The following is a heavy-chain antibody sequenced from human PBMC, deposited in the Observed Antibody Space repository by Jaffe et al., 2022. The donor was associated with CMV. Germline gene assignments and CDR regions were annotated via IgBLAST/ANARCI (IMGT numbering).Heavy chain of an antibody. CDR2: IKQDGSEK. CDR1: GFTFSSYW. CDR3: AREVVPAAMSNYYYYYYMDV. Sequence: EVQLVESGGGLVQPGGSLRLSCAASGFTFSSYWMSWVRQAPGKGLEWVANIKQDGSEKYYVDSVKGRFTISRDNAKNSLYLQMNSLRAEDTAVYYCAREVVPAAMSNYYYYYYMDVWGKGTTVTVSS. J-gene: IGHJ6*03. D-gene: IGHD2-2*01. V-gene: IGHV3-7*03.